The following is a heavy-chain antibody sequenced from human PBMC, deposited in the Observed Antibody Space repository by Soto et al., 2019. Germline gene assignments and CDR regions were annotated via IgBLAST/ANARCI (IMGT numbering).Heavy chain of an antibody. Sequence: QVQLVQSGAEVKKVGSSVKVSCKASGGTFSRYPIAWVRQAPGHGLEWMGQIIPIFGTISHAQNFQGRITITADESTSTAYMELSSLRSDDTAVYYCARPRTVAATKGYDYWGHRTLVTVSS. V-gene: IGHV1-69*01. CDR2: IIPIFGTI. J-gene: IGHJ4*01. CDR3: ARPRTVAATKGYDY. D-gene: IGHD4-4*01. CDR1: GGTFSRYP.